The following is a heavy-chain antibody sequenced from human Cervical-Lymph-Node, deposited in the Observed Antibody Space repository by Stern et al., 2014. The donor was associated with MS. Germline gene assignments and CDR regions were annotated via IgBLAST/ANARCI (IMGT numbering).Heavy chain of an antibody. J-gene: IGHJ3*02. CDR3: ARGLLGSENAFDI. D-gene: IGHD2-15*01. CDR2: ISAYNGNT. Sequence: QVLLVRSGAEEKLPGASAKASCTASGYTLTSYGISWLRQAPGHGLEWMGWISAYNGNTNYAQKLQGRVTMTTDTSTSTAYMELRSLRSDDTAVYYCARGLLGSENAFDIWGQGTMVTVSS. CDR1: GYTLTSYG. V-gene: IGHV1-18*01.